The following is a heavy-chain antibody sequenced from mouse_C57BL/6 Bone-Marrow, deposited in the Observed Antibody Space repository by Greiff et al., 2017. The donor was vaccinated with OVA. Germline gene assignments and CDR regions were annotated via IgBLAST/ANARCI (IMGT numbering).Heavy chain of an antibody. CDR2: IDPETGGT. J-gene: IGHJ1*03. CDR1: GYTFTDYE. Sequence: VKLMESGAELVRPGASVTLSCKASGYTFTDYEMHWVKQTPVHGLEWIGAIDPETGGTAYNQKFKGKAILTADKSSSTAYMELRSLTSEDSAVYYCTRCLTTVVANWYFDVWGTGTTVTVSS. CDR3: TRCLTTVVANWYFDV. D-gene: IGHD1-1*01. V-gene: IGHV1-15*01.